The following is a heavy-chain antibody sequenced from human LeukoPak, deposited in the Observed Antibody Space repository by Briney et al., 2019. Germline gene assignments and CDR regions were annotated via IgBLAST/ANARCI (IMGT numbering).Heavy chain of an antibody. CDR1: GYTFTTYG. CDR2: ISASPGHT. V-gene: IGHV1-18*01. D-gene: IGHD6-13*01. J-gene: IGHJ4*02. CDR3: ARDGYSRSWPYYCDY. Sequence: ASVKVSCKASGYTFTTYGTRWLGQAPAQGLEWMGWISASPGHTKYAQNLQGRVTMTTDTSTSKAYMELGSLRSDDTAVYYCARDGYSRSWPYYCDYWGQGTVVSVSS.